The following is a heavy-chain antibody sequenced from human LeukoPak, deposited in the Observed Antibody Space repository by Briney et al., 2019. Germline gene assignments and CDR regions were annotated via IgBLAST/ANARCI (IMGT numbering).Heavy chain of an antibody. Sequence: ASVRVSCKASGYTFTGYYMHWVRQAPGQGLEWMGWINPNSGGTNYAQKFQRRVTMTRDTSISTAYMELSRLRSDDTAVYYCARGLRRGYCSGGSCYSVGYLGQGTLVTVSS. D-gene: IGHD2-15*01. CDR2: INPNSGGT. CDR1: GYTFTGYY. CDR3: ARGLRRGYCSGGSCYSVGY. V-gene: IGHV1-2*02. J-gene: IGHJ4*02.